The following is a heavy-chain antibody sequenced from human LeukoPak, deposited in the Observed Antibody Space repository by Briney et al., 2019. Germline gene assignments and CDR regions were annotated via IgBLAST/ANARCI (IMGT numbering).Heavy chain of an antibody. CDR3: ARDGGLTPRAYYYDSSGYFYFDY. D-gene: IGHD3-22*01. V-gene: IGHV3-7*01. Sequence: GGSLRLSCAASGFTFSSYWMSWVRQAPGKGLEWVANIKQDGSEKYYVDSVKGRFTISRDNAKNSLYLQMNSLRAEDTAVYYCARDGGLTPRAYYYDSSGYFYFDYWGQGTLVTVSS. CDR2: IKQDGSEK. J-gene: IGHJ4*02. CDR1: GFTFSSYW.